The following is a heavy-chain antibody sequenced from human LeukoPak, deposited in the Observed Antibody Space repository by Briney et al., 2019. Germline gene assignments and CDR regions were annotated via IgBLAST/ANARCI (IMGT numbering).Heavy chain of an antibody. CDR3: ARDRNSFGIASSSWSHDAFDI. J-gene: IGHJ3*02. D-gene: IGHD6-13*01. CDR1: GFTFSSYW. Sequence: PGGSLRLSCAASGFTFSSYWMHWVRQAPGKGLVWVSRINSDGSSTSYADSVKGRFTISRDNAKNTLYLQMNSLRAEDTAVYYCARDRNSFGIASSSWSHDAFDIWGQGTMVTVSS. CDR2: INSDGSST. V-gene: IGHV3-74*01.